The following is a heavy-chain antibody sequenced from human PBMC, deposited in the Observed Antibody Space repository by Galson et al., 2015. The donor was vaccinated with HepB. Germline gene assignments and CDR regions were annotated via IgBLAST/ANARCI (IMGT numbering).Heavy chain of an antibody. CDR3: VNLIARSTRSSDPLDL. J-gene: IGHJ5*02. V-gene: IGHV3-21*01. CDR2: ISSSSKCI. CDR1: GFTFSDYS. Sequence: SLRLSCAASGFTFSDYSMNWVRQAPGKGLEWVSSISSSSKCIYYADSVKGRFTISRGNAKNSLYLQMNSLRAEDTAVYYCVNLIARSTRSSDPLDLWGQGALVTVSS. D-gene: IGHD6-6*01.